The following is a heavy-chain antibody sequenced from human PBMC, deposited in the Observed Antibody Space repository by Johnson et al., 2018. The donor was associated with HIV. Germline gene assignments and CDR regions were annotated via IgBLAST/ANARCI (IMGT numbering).Heavy chain of an antibody. D-gene: IGHD5-12*01. CDR2: ISYDGSNK. Sequence: QVQLVESGGGVVQPGRSLRLSCTASGFTFNNYPMHWVRQAPGKGLEWVAVISYDGSNKYYADSVKGRFAISRDNSKNTLYLQMNSLRAEDTAVYYCVSGDDDGFWGRGTLVTVSS. V-gene: IGHV3-30*09. CDR1: GFTFNNYP. J-gene: IGHJ4*03. CDR3: VSGDDDGF.